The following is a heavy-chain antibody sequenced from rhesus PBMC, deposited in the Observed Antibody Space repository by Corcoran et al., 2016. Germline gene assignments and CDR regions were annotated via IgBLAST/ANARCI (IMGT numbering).Heavy chain of an antibody. J-gene: IGHJ3*01. D-gene: IGHD6-37*01. CDR2: IYGSGGCT. V-gene: IGHV4-93*02. CDR1: GGSISSSNW. CDR3: ARGKRWLENHDAFDF. Sequence: QVQLQESGPGLLKPSETLSLTCAVSGGSISSSNWWSWIGQSPGKGLEWIGGIYGSGGCTEYNPSLKSRVTITIDTSKNQFSLKLSSVTAADTAMYYCARGKRWLENHDAFDFWGQGLRVTVSS.